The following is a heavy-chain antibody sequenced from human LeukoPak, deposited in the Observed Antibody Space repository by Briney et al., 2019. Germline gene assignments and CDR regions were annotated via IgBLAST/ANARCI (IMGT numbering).Heavy chain of an antibody. J-gene: IGHJ4*02. Sequence: GGSLRLSCAASGFTFSNAWMNWVRQAPGKGLEWVGRFKSKTDGGTTDYAAPVKGRFTISRDDSKNTLYLQMNSLKTEDTALYYCTTDRYYYDSSGYELPFDYWGQGTLVTVSS. CDR2: FKSKTDGGTT. D-gene: IGHD3-22*01. CDR3: TTDRYYYDSSGYELPFDY. V-gene: IGHV3-15*01. CDR1: GFTFSNAW.